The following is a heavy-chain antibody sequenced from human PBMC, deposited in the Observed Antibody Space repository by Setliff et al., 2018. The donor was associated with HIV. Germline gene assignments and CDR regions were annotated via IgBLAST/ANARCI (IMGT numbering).Heavy chain of an antibody. CDR2: ISTRGGT. CDR3: ARAFPMTTVVTQSGYGAFDI. J-gene: IGHJ3*02. CDR1: AGSISSYY. D-gene: IGHD4-17*01. Sequence: SETLSLTCTVSAGSISSYYWTWIRQPPGKGLEWIGYISTRGGTTYNPSRKSRVAISVDTSKNQFSLKLSSVTAADTAVYYCARAFPMTTVVTQSGYGAFDIWGQGTMVTVSS. V-gene: IGHV4-4*09.